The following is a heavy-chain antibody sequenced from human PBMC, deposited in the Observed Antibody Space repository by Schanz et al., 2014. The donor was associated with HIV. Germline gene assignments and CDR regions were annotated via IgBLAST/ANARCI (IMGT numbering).Heavy chain of an antibody. J-gene: IGHJ4*02. CDR2: IKYDGSYT. CDR3: ARGWRENSFDY. Sequence: VQLVESGGGLVQPGRSLRLSCIASGFSFSTYWMQWVRQAPGKGLVWVSRIKYDGSYTSYADSVKGRFTISRDNAKNTVYLQMDSLRGDDTAVYYCARGWRENSFDYWGQGTLVTVSS. V-gene: IGHV3-74*02. D-gene: IGHD6-19*01. CDR1: GFSFSTYW.